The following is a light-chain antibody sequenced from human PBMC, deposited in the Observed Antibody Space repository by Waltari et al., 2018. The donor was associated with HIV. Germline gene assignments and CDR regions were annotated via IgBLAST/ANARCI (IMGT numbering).Light chain of an antibody. CDR2: LAS. V-gene: IGKV4-1*01. Sequence: DFILTQFPDSLAVPLVGTATIHGKYSRSVYYRADDRNDISWYQQRVGQPPTLLMHLASTRESGVPDRFTGSGSETDFTLTITGLQAEDAAIYFCQQYYGVPPTFGQGTKVEI. CDR1: RSVYYRADDRND. CDR3: QQYYGVPPT. J-gene: IGKJ1*01.